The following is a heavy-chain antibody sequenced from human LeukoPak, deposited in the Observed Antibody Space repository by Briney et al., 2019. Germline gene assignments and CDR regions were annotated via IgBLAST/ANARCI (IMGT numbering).Heavy chain of an antibody. D-gene: IGHD6-25*01. CDR1: GFTFSNYG. CDR3: AKEFPSYPSGWLFKQ. J-gene: IGHJ1*01. Sequence: GRSLRLSCAASGFTFSNYGMQWVRQAPGKGLEWLSVISYDGRNTFYADSVKGRFTISRDNSKNTVDLNIYSLSDEATAVYYCAKEFPSYPSGWLFKQWGQGTLVTVSS. V-gene: IGHV3-30*18. CDR2: ISYDGRNT.